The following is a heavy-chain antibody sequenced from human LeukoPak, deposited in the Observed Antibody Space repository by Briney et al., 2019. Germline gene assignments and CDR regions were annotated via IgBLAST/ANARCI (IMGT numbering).Heavy chain of an antibody. CDR2: IYYSGST. V-gene: IGHV4-59*01. J-gene: IGHJ4*02. D-gene: IGHD3-22*01. CDR1: GASLSSYY. CDR3: AREAYYYDSSGFDY. Sequence: SETLSLTCTVSGASLSSYYWSWIRQPPGKGLEWIGYIYYSGSTNYNPSLKSRVTISVDTSKNQFSLKLSSVTAADTAVYYCAREAYYYDSSGFDYWGQGTLVTVSS.